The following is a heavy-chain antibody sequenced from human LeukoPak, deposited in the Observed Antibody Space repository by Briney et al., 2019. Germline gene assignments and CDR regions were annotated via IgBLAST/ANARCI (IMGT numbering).Heavy chain of an antibody. D-gene: IGHD1-1*01. CDR3: ARGHHWNDLGIFDY. V-gene: IGHV3-48*04. CDR1: GFTFSSYS. Sequence: PGGSLRLSCAASGFTFSSYSMNWVRQAPGKGLEWVSYISSSSSTIYYADSVKGRFTISRDNAKNSLYLQMNSLRAEDTAVYYCARGHHWNDLGIFDYWGQGTLVTVSS. J-gene: IGHJ4*02. CDR2: ISSSSSTI.